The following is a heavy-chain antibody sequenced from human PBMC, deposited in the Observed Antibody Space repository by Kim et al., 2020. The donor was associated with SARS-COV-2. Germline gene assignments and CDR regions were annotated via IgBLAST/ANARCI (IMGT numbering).Heavy chain of an antibody. Sequence: GGSLRLSCAASGFTFSSYAMHWVRQAPGKGLEWVAVISYDGSNKYYADSVKGRFTISRDNSKNTLYLQMNSLRAEDTAVYYCARESDGDYSLYYYYYGMDVWGQGTTVTVSS. J-gene: IGHJ6*02. D-gene: IGHD4-17*01. CDR3: ARESDGDYSLYYYYYGMDV. V-gene: IGHV3-30*04. CDR2: ISYDGSNK. CDR1: GFTFSSYA.